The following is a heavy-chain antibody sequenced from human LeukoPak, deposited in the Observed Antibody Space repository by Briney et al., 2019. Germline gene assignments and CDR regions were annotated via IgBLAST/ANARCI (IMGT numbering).Heavy chain of an antibody. V-gene: IGHV4-4*09. CDR3: ARRRTTGTTGYFDY. J-gene: IGHJ4*02. CDR1: GGSFSDYY. D-gene: IGHD1-1*01. Sequence: SETLSLTCAVYGGSFSDYYWSWIRQPPGKGLEWIGYIYTTESTNYNPSLESRVTISVDTSKNQFSLMLSSVTAADTAFYYCARRRTTGTTGYFDYWGQGILVTVSS. CDR2: IYTTEST.